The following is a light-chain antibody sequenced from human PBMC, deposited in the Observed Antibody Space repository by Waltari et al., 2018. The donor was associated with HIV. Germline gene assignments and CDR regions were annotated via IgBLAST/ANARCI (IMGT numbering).Light chain of an antibody. CDR3: CSYAGTLV. CDR2: DVN. Sequence: QSALTQPASVSGSPGQSITISCTGPNSYIGTYNLVSWYQQFPGKAPKLLIYDVNKRPSGVSNRFSGSKSGNTASLTISGLQAEDEADYYCCSYAGTLVFGGGTRLTVL. V-gene: IGLV2-23*02. J-gene: IGLJ3*02. CDR1: NSYIGTYNL.